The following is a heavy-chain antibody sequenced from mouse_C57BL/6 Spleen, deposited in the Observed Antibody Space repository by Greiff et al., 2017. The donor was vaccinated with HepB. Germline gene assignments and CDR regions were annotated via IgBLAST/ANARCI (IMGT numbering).Heavy chain of an antibody. CDR2: IWGGGST. CDR3: AKHRRGYYGNSDAMDY. D-gene: IGHD2-1*01. V-gene: IGHV2-9*01. Sequence: VKVVESGPGLVAPSQRLSITCTVSGFSFTSYGVDWVRQPPGKGLEWLGVIWGGGSTNYNSALMSRLSISKDNSKSQVFLKMNSLQTDDTAMYYCAKHRRGYYGNSDAMDYWGQGTSVTVSS. J-gene: IGHJ4*01. CDR1: GFSFTSYG.